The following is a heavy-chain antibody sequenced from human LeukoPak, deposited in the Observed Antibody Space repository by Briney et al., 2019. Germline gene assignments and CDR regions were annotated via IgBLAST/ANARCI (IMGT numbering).Heavy chain of an antibody. J-gene: IGHJ4*02. CDR2: ISSASAYR. CDR3: TRGPTLIGVAGTWPLDD. D-gene: IGHD6-19*01. CDR1: GFTFSSYS. Sequence: PGGSLRLSCAASGFTFSSYSMHWVRQAPGEGLEWVSSISSASAYRYYADSVKGRFTISRDNAKNSLHLQMNSLRAEDSAVYYCTRGPTLIGVAGTWPLDDWGQGTLVTVSS. V-gene: IGHV3-21*01.